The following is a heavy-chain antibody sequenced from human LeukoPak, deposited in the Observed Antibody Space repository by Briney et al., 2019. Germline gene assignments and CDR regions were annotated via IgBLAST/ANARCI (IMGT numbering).Heavy chain of an antibody. J-gene: IGHJ4*02. CDR2: ISGSGGST. CDR3: ARDGFDWRENDY. D-gene: IGHD3-9*01. CDR1: GFTFSSYA. V-gene: IGHV3-23*01. Sequence: GGSLRLSCAASGFTFSSYAMSWVRQAPGKVLEWVSAISGSGGSTYYADSVKGRFTISRDNSKNTLYLQMNSLRAEDTAVYYCARDGFDWRENDYWGQGTLVTVSS.